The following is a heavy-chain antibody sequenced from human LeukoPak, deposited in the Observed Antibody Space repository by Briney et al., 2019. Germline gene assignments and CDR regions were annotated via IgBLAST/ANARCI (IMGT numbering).Heavy chain of an antibody. CDR3: AKDRGAYYDFWSGYPTGYFDY. CDR2: ISWNSGSI. V-gene: IGHV3-9*01. CDR1: GFTFSSYA. Sequence: PGGSLRLSCAASGFTFSSYAMSWVRQAPGKGLEWVSGISWNSGSIGYADSVKGRFTISRDNAKNSLYLQMNSLRAEDTALYYCAKDRGAYYDFWSGYPTGYFDYWGQGTLVTVSS. J-gene: IGHJ4*02. D-gene: IGHD3-3*01.